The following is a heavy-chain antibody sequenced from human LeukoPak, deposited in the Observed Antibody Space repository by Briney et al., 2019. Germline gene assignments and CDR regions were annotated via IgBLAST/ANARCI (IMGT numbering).Heavy chain of an antibody. V-gene: IGHV6-1*01. CDR3: AREGPLPMGTGYQH. CDR1: GDSVSTNGVA. Sequence: SQTLSLTCGISGDSVSTNGVAWNWIRQSPSRGLEWLGRTYYRSKWYNDYAVSVKSRITINPDTSKNQFSLQLNSVTPEDTAVYYCAREGPLPMGTGYQHWGQGTLVTVSS. D-gene: IGHD7-27*01. J-gene: IGHJ1*01. CDR2: TYYRSKWYN.